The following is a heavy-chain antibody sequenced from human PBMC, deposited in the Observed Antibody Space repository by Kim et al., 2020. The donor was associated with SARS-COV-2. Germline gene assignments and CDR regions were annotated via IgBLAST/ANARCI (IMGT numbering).Heavy chain of an antibody. V-gene: IGHV4-39*01. CDR3: ARHDPVGELRGVGAFDI. Sequence: SETLSLTCTVSGGSISSSSYYWGWIRQPPGKGLEWIGSIYYSGSTYYNPSLKSRVTISVDTSKNQFSLKLSSVTAADTAVYYCARHDPVGELRGVGAFDIWGQGTMVTVSS. CDR2: IYYSGST. J-gene: IGHJ3*02. D-gene: IGHD1-26*01. CDR1: GGSISSSSYY.